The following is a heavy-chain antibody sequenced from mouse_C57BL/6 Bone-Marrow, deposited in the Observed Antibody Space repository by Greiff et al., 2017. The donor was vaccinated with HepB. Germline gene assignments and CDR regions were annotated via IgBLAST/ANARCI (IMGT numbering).Heavy chain of an antibody. V-gene: IGHV1-18*01. D-gene: IGHD2-1*01. CDR2: INPNNGGT. J-gene: IGHJ4*01. Sequence: VQLQQSGPELVKPGASVKIPCKASGYTFTDYNMDWVKQSHGQSLEWIGDINPNNGGTIYNQKFKGKATLTVDKSSSTAYMELRSLTSEDTAVYYCARGYYGNYGYAMDYWGQGTSVTVSS. CDR1: GYTFTDYN. CDR3: ARGYYGNYGYAMDY.